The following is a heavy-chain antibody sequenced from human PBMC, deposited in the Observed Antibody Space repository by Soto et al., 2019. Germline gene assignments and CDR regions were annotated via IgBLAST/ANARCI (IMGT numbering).Heavy chain of an antibody. V-gene: IGHV4-31*03. CDR1: GGSISSGDYY. Sequence: SETLSLTCTVSGGSISSGDYYWSWIRQHPGKGLEWIGSIYHSGNTYYNPSLKSRVTISIDTSKNHFSLKLSSVTAADTAVYYCARIYYYDSSAFYYVTSFDCWGQGTLVTVSS. CDR2: IYHSGNT. J-gene: IGHJ4*02. CDR3: ARIYYYDSSAFYYVTSFDC. D-gene: IGHD3-22*01.